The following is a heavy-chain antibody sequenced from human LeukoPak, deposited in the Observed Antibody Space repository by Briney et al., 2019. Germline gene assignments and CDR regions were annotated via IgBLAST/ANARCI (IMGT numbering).Heavy chain of an antibody. V-gene: IGHV3-74*01. CDR1: GFTFSTYW. Sequence: GRTLRLSCAPSGFTFSTYWMHWVRQAPVKGLVWVSRLSPDGSSSIYADSVKGRFTVSRDSAKNTLYLQMNSLRAEDTAVYYCTRSPSLGGNYWGFDYWGQGTLVTVSS. J-gene: IGHJ4*02. CDR2: LSPDGSSS. D-gene: IGHD1-26*01. CDR3: TRSPSLGGNYWGFDY.